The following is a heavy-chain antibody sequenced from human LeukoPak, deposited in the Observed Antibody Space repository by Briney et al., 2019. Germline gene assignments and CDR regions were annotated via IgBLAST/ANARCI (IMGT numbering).Heavy chain of an antibody. Sequence: GGSLRLSCAASGFTFSSYAMSWVRQAPGKGLEWVSAISGSGGSTYYADSVKGRFTISRDNSKDTLFLQMSSLRAEDTAVYYCAKDHSCTNGVCFLGHWGQGTLVIVSS. CDR3: AKDHSCTNGVCFLGH. J-gene: IGHJ4*02. V-gene: IGHV3-23*01. CDR1: GFTFSSYA. CDR2: ISGSGGST. D-gene: IGHD2-8*01.